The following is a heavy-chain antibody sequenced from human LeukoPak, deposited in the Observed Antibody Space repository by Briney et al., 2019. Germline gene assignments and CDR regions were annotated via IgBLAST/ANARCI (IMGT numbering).Heavy chain of an antibody. J-gene: IGHJ4*02. CDR2: IYPGDSDT. Sequence: GESLKISCKGSGYSFTSYWIGWVRQMPGKGLEWMGIIYPGDSDTRYSPSFQGQVTISADKSISTAYLQWSSLKASDTAMYYCARTTATYSSIWDFDYWGQGTLVTVSS. D-gene: IGHD6-13*01. V-gene: IGHV5-51*01. CDR1: GYSFTSYW. CDR3: ARTTATYSSIWDFDY.